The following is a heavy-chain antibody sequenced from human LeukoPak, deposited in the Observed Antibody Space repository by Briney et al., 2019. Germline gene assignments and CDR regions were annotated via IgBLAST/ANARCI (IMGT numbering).Heavy chain of an antibody. D-gene: IGHD1-26*01. J-gene: IGHJ5*02. V-gene: IGHV3-73*01. Sequence: GGSLRLSCAASGFTFSGSAIHWVRQSSGKGLVWVGRIDKKDKGYATATAYAASVKGRVTISRDDSINTAYLQMKSLKTEDTALYYCTRDSGTYNWFDPWGQGTLVTVSS. CDR1: GFTFSGSA. CDR3: TRDSGTYNWFDP. CDR2: IDKKDKGYATAT.